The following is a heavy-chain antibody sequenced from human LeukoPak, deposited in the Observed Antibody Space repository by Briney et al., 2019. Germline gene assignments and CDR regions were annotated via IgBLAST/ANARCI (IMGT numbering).Heavy chain of an antibody. J-gene: IGHJ5*01. CDR3: AKSINYWFDS. D-gene: IGHD1-1*01. CDR2: IGGSGDNT. V-gene: IGHV3-23*01. CDR1: GFTFSSYA. Sequence: GGSLRLSCAASGFTFSSYAMSWVRQAPGKGLEWVSTIGGSGDNTYYANSVKGRFTIPRGNSKNTLYLRMNSLRAEDTAVYYCAKSINYWFDSWGQGTLVTVSS.